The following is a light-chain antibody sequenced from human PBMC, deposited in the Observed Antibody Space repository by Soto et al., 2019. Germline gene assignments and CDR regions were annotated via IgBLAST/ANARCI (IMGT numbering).Light chain of an antibody. CDR3: SSYITSNTWV. V-gene: IGLV2-14*03. CDR1: SNDVGAFNY. CDR2: GVS. J-gene: IGLJ3*02. Sequence: QSVLTQPASVSGSPGQSITISCTGSSNDVGAFNYVSWYRHSPGEAPKVLIRGVSIRPSGVSIRFSASKSANTASLTISGLQAEDEALYYCSSYITSNTWVFGGGTKVTVL.